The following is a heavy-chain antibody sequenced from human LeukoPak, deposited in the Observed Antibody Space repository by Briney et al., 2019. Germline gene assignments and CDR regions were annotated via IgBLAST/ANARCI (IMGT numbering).Heavy chain of an antibody. V-gene: IGHV3-30-3*01. J-gene: IGHJ4*02. CDR1: GFTFSSYA. D-gene: IGHD3-10*01. CDR3: ARVTPQDRYGSGSYADY. Sequence: TGGSLRLSCAASGFTFSSYAMHWVRQAPGKGLEWVALISYDGSNKYYADSVKGRFTISRDNSKKTLYLQMNSLRAEDTAVYYCARVTPQDRYGSGSYADYWGQGTLVTVSS. CDR2: ISYDGSNK.